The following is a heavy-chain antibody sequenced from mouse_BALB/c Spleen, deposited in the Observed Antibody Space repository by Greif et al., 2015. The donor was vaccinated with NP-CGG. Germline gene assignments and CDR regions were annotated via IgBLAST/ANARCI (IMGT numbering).Heavy chain of an antibody. CDR1: GYTFTSYW. Sequence: QVQLKQSGAELAKPGASVKMSCKASGYTFTSYWMHWVKQRPGQGLEWIGYINPSTGYTEYNQKFKDKATLTADKSSSTAYMQLSSLTPDDSAAYYCARGYDGYYPFAYWGQGTLVTVSA. J-gene: IGHJ3*01. D-gene: IGHD2-3*01. V-gene: IGHV1-7*01. CDR2: INPSTGYT. CDR3: ARGYDGYYPFAY.